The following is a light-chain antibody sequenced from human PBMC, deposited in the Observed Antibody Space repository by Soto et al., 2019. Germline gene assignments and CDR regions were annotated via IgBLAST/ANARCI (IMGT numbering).Light chain of an antibody. V-gene: IGKV1-27*01. J-gene: IGKJ1*01. Sequence: DIQMTQSPSSLSASVGDRVTITCRASQGIINYLAWYQQKPGRVPKLLIYAASTLQSGVPSRFSGSGSGTDFTLTISGLQPEDVATYYCQKHNSAPRTFGQGTKVEIK. CDR3: QKHNSAPRT. CDR1: QGIINY. CDR2: AAS.